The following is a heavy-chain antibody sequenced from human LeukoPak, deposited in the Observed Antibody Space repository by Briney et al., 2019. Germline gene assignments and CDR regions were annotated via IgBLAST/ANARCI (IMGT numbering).Heavy chain of an antibody. J-gene: IGHJ6*03. V-gene: IGHV1-8*01. CDR1: GYTFTSYD. CDR3: AKGQPLPLYLHHMGG. D-gene: IGHD3-16*01. Sequence: RASVKVSCKASGYTFTSYDINWVRQATGQGLEWMGWMNPNSGNTGYAQKFQGRVTMTRNTSISTAYMELSSLRSEDTAVYYCAKGQPLPLYLHHMGGWGKGTTVTVSS. CDR2: MNPNSGNT.